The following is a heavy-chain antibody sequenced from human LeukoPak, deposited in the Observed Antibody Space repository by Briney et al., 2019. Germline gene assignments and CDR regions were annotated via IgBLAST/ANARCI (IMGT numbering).Heavy chain of an antibody. CDR2: ITLNSGGT. D-gene: IGHD3-10*01. J-gene: IGHJ5*02. Sequence: ASVKVSCKASGYTFTGYYMHWGRQAPGQGLEWMGGITLNSGGTNYAQKFQGRGTMTRDTSISTAYMELSRLRSDDTAVYSCARDHKVPITMVRGVRNWFDPWGQGTLVTVSS. V-gene: IGHV1-2*02. CDR1: GYTFTGYY. CDR3: ARDHKVPITMVRGVRNWFDP.